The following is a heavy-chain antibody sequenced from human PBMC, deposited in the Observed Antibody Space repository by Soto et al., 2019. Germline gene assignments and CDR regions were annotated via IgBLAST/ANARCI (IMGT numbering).Heavy chain of an antibody. D-gene: IGHD6-19*01. CDR3: ARIKGIAVAGTDLYYYYGMDV. CDR1: GGSISSSNW. V-gene: IGHV4-4*02. J-gene: IGHJ6*02. CDR2: IYHSGST. Sequence: SETLSLTCAVSGGSISSSNWCSWVRQPPGKGLEWIGEIYHSGSTNYNPSLKSRVTISVDKSKNQFSLKLSSVTAADTAVYYCARIKGIAVAGTDLYYYYGMDVWGQGTTVTVSS.